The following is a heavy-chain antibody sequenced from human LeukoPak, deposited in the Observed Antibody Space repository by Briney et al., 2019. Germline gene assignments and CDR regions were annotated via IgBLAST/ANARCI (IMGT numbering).Heavy chain of an antibody. CDR3: ARSRFLEWLVHDAFDI. Sequence: SETLSLTCTVSGYSISSGYYWGWIRQPPGKGLEWIGSIYHSGSTYYNPSRKSRVTISVDTSKNQFSLKLSSVTAADTAVYYCARSRFLEWLVHDAFDIWGQGTMVTVSS. D-gene: IGHD3-3*01. CDR1: GYSISSGYY. CDR2: IYHSGST. J-gene: IGHJ3*02. V-gene: IGHV4-38-2*02.